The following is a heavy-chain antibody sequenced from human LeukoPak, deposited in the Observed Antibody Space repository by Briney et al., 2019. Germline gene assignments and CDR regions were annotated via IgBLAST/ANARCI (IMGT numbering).Heavy chain of an antibody. J-gene: IGHJ4*02. V-gene: IGHV3-30*02. D-gene: IGHD6-13*01. CDR2: IRYDGSNK. Sequence: GGSLRLSCAASGFTFSSYGMHWVRQAPGKGLEWVAFIRYDGSNKYYADSVKGRFTISRDNSKNTLYLQMNSLRAEDTAVYYCANVAGAAAGTKGPPDYWGQGTLVTVSS. CDR1: GFTFSSYG. CDR3: ANVAGAAAGTKGPPDY.